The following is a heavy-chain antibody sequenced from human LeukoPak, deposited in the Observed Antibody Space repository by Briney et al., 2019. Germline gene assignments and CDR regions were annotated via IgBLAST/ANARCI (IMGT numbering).Heavy chain of an antibody. Sequence: SETLSLTCAVYGGSFSGYYWSWIRQPPGKGLEWTGEMNHSGGTNYNPSLKSRVTISVDTSKNQFSLKLSSVTAADTAVYYCARETGGGSGSYWYYYYYMDVWGKGTTVTVSS. CDR2: MNHSGGT. CDR3: ARETGGGSGSYWYYYYYMDV. CDR1: GGSFSGYY. D-gene: IGHD3-10*01. V-gene: IGHV4-34*01. J-gene: IGHJ6*03.